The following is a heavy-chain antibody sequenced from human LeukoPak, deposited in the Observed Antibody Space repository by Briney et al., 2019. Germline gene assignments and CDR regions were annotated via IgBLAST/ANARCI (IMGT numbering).Heavy chain of an antibody. CDR2: IIPIFGTA. D-gene: IGHD3-10*01. CDR1: GGTFSSYA. Sequence: GSWVKVSCKASGGTFSSYAISWVRQAPGQGLEWMGGIIPIFGTANYAQKFQGRVTITADESTSTAYMELSSLRSDDTAVYYCARDVVYGSGSPLLDYYYGMDVWGQGTTVTVSS. V-gene: IGHV1-69*01. J-gene: IGHJ6*02. CDR3: ARDVVYGSGSPLLDYYYGMDV.